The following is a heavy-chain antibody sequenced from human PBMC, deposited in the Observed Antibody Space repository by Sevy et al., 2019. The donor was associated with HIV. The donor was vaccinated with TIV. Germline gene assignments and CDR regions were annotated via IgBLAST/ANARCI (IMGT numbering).Heavy chain of an antibody. CDR2: IIPIFGTA. J-gene: IGHJ4*02. V-gene: IGHV1-69*05. CDR3: GRVLGYCSSTSCDELDY. CDR1: GGTFSSYA. D-gene: IGHD2-2*01. Sequence: ASVKVSCKASGGTFSSYAISWVRQAPGQGLEWMGGIIPIFGTANYAQKFQGRDTITTDESTSTADMELSCLRYEDTAVYYCGRVLGYCSSTSCDELDYWGQGTLVTVSS.